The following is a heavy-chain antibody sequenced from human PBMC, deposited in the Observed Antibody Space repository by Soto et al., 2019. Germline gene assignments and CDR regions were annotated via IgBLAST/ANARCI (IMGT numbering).Heavy chain of an antibody. J-gene: IGHJ5*02. CDR1: GYTFTSYG. CDR2: INADNGNT. V-gene: IGHV1-18*01. D-gene: IGHD6-13*01. Sequence: GASVEVSCKASGYTFTSYGINWVRQAPGQGLEWMGWINADNGNTNYSQKFQGRVTMTRDTSTSTAYMELSSLRSEDTAVYYCARDTAAAGSEDHNWFDPWGQGTLVTAPQ. CDR3: ARDTAAAGSEDHNWFDP.